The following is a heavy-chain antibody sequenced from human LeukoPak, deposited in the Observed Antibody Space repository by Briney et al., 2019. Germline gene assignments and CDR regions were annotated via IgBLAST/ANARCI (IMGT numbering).Heavy chain of an antibody. CDR2: ISYDGSNK. CDR3: AKDPGFGEFPPDY. CDR1: GFTFSSYG. D-gene: IGHD3-10*01. V-gene: IGHV3-30*18. J-gene: IGHJ4*02. Sequence: GGSLRLSRAASGFTFSSYGMHWVRQAPGKGLEWVAVISYDGSNKYYADSVKGRFTISRDNSKNTLYLQMNSLRAEDTAVYYCAKDPGFGEFPPDYWGQGTLVTVSS.